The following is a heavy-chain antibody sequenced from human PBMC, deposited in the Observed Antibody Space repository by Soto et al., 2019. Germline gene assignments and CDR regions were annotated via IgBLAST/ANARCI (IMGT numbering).Heavy chain of an antibody. D-gene: IGHD3-22*01. J-gene: IGHJ4*02. CDR2: ISACNGNT. CDR3: ARAVDYDSSGYDY. CDR1: GYTFTSYG. Sequence: ASVKVSCKASGYTFTSYGISWVRQAPGQGLEWMGWISACNGNTNYAQKFQGRVTMTRDTSTSTVYMELSSLRSEDTAVYYCARAVDYDSSGYDYWGQGTLVTVSS. V-gene: IGHV1-18*01.